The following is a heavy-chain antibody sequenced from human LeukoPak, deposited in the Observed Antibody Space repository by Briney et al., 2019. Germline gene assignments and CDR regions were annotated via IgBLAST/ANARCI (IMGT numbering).Heavy chain of an antibody. Sequence: GSLRLSCAASGFSVSSAWMRWVRQPPGKGLEWIGSIYYSGSTYYNPSLKSRVTISVDTSKNQFSLKLSSVTAADTAVYYCARDIAPLYYMDVWGKGTTVTVSS. D-gene: IGHD6-13*01. CDR3: ARDIAPLYYMDV. CDR1: GFSVSSAW. V-gene: IGHV4-4*02. CDR2: IYYSGST. J-gene: IGHJ6*03.